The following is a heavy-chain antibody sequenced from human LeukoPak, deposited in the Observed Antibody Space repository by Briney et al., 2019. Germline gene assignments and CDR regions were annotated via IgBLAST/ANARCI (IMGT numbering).Heavy chain of an antibody. CDR1: GGTFSSYT. Sequence: SVKVSCKASGGTFSSYTISWVRQAPGQGLEWMGRITPILGIANYAQKFQGRVTITADKSTSTAYMELSSLRSEDTAVYYCARDSPRHGDYWGQGTLVTVSS. CDR3: ARDSPRHGDY. J-gene: IGHJ4*02. CDR2: ITPILGIA. V-gene: IGHV1-69*04.